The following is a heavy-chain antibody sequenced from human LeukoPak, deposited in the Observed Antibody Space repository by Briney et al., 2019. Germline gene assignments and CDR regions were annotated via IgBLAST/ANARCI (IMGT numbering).Heavy chain of an antibody. V-gene: IGHV4-4*07. J-gene: IGHJ4*02. D-gene: IGHD2-2*01. CDR3: AREGTYCSRTSCYDSFLDY. Sequence: SEALSLTCSVSGDSIRSYYWSWIRQLAGKGLEWIGRIYTSGSTNYNPSLKTRVTMSVDTSKNQFSLRLSSVTAADTAVYYCAREGTYCSRTSCYDSFLDYWGQGTLVTVSS. CDR1: GDSIRSYY. CDR2: IYTSGST.